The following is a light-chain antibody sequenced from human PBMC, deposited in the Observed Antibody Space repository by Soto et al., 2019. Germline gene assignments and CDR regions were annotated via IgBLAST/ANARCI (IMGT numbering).Light chain of an antibody. V-gene: IGLV1-40*01. Sequence: QSVLTQPPSVSGAPGQRVTISCTGSSSHIGAGFDVHWYQQIPGTAPKLLIYGDSNRPSGVPDRFSGSKSGTSASLAITGLQAEDEADYYCQSYDSTLRGSRVFGGGTKVTVL. CDR1: SSHIGAGFD. CDR2: GDS. CDR3: QSYDSTLRGSRV. J-gene: IGLJ2*01.